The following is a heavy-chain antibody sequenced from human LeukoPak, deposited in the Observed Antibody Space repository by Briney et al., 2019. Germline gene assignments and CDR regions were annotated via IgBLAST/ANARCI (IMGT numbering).Heavy chain of an antibody. Sequence: GGSLRLSCAASGFTFSSYAMHWVRQAPGKGLEWVAVISYDGSNKYYADSVKGRFTISRDNSKNTLYLQMTSLRAEDTAVYYCARGAPRLRFLEWLLYYWGQGTLVTVSS. CDR3: ARGAPRLRFLEWLLYY. J-gene: IGHJ4*02. D-gene: IGHD3-3*01. CDR2: ISYDGSNK. V-gene: IGHV3-30*01. CDR1: GFTFSSYA.